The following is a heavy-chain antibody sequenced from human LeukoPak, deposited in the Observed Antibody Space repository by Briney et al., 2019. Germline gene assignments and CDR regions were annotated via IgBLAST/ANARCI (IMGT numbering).Heavy chain of an antibody. V-gene: IGHV3-33*01. J-gene: IGHJ4*02. Sequence: ARSLRLSCAASGFTFSSYGMHWVRQAPGKGLEWVAVIWYDGSNKYYADSVKGRFTISRDNSKNTLYLQMNSLRAEDTAVYYCARDSAGILQYLSSLDYWGQGTLFPVSS. D-gene: IGHD4-11*01. CDR2: IWYDGSNK. CDR1: GFTFSSYG. CDR3: ARDSAGILQYLSSLDY.